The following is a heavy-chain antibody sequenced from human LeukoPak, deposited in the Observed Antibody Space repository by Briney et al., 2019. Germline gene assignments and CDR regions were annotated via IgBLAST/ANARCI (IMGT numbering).Heavy chain of an antibody. Sequence: ASVKVSCNVSGYTLTELSMNWVRQAPGKGLEWMGGFDPKDGETIYTQKYQGRDTMTEDTSTPTAYMELSRLRSEDTAVYYCATDLGLSKYDSSGYYRAPWGQGPLVTVSS. CDR1: GYTLTELS. J-gene: IGHJ5*02. D-gene: IGHD3-22*01. V-gene: IGHV1-24*01. CDR2: FDPKDGET. CDR3: ATDLGLSKYDSSGYYRAP.